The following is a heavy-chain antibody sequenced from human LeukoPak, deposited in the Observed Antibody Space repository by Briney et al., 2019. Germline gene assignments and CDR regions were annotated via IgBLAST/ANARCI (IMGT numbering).Heavy chain of an antibody. D-gene: IGHD2-15*01. CDR2: IYYNGST. CDR1: GGSIRYYY. J-gene: IGHJ4*02. Sequence: SETLSLTCTVSGGSIRYYYWSWIRQSPGKGLEWIGYIYYNGSTNYNPSLKSRVTISVDMSKNQFSLKMSSVTAADTAVCYCARKGGLFDYWGQGRLVTVSP. V-gene: IGHV4-59*01. CDR3: ARKGGLFDY.